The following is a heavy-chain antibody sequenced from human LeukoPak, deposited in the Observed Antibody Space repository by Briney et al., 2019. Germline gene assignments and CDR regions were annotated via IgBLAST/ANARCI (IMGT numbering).Heavy chain of an antibody. J-gene: IGHJ4*02. CDR1: GFTFGSYG. V-gene: IGHV3-30*02. CDR3: AKDRTSYGPHPLWYYFDY. Sequence: PGGSLRLSCAASGFTFGSYGLHWVRQAPGKGLEWVAFIRYDGSNKYYADSVKGRFTISRDNSKNTLYLQMNSLRAEDTAVYYCAKDRTSYGPHPLWYYFDYWGQGTLVTVSS. CDR2: IRYDGSNK. D-gene: IGHD5-18*01.